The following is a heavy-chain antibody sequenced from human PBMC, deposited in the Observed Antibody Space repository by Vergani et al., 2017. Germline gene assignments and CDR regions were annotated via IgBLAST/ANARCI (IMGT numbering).Heavy chain of an antibody. V-gene: IGHV3-30-3*01. CDR2: ISYDGSNK. D-gene: IGHD3-22*01. J-gene: IGHJ4*02. CDR3: ARSENHYYDSSGIDY. CDR1: GFNFSSYA. Sequence: QVQLVESGGGVVQPGRSLRLSCAASGFNFSSYAMHWVRQAPGKGLEWVAVISYDGSNKYYADSVKGRFTISRDNSKNTLYLQMNSLRAEDTAVYYCARSENHYYDSSGIDYWGQGTLVTVSS.